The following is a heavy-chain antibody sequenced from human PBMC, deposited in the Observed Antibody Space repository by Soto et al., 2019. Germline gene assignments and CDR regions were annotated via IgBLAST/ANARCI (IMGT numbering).Heavy chain of an antibody. Sequence: QLQLQESGPGLVKPSETLSLTCTVSGGSISSSSYYWGWIRQPPGKGLEWIGSIYYSGSTYYNPSLKSRVTISVDTSKNQFSLKLSSVTAADTAVYYCARHLVDGAMALYYFDYWGQGTLVTVSS. CDR2: IYYSGST. D-gene: IGHD5-18*01. V-gene: IGHV4-39*01. J-gene: IGHJ4*02. CDR3: ARHLVDGAMALYYFDY. CDR1: GGSISSSSYY.